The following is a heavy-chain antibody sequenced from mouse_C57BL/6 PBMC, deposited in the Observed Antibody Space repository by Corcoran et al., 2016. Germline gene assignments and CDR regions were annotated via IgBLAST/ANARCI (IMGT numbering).Heavy chain of an antibody. CDR2: IYPGSGST. V-gene: IGHV1-55*01. Sequence: QVQLQQPGAELVKPGASVKMSCKASGYTFTSYWITWVKQRPGQGLEWIGDIYPGSGSTNYNEKFKSKATLTVDTSSSTAYMQLSSLTSEDSAVYYCARIAYYSNYHYWYFDVWGTGTTVTVSS. CDR3: ARIAYYSNYHYWYFDV. D-gene: IGHD2-5*01. J-gene: IGHJ1*03. CDR1: GYTFTSYW.